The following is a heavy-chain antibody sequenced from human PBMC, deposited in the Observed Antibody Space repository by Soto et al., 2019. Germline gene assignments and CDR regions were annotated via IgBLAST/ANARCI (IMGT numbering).Heavy chain of an antibody. CDR1: GFTSSSYA. CDR3: ARPLWRDDYNWGYFDL. D-gene: IGHD4-4*01. V-gene: IGHV3-30-3*01. Sequence: QVQLVESGGGVFQPGGSLRLSCAASGFTSSSYARHWVRQAPGKGLEWVAVISYDGSNKYYADSVKGRFTISRDNSKNTLYLQMNSLRAEDTAVYYCARPLWRDDYNWGYFDLWGRGTLVTVSS. J-gene: IGHJ2*01. CDR2: ISYDGSNK.